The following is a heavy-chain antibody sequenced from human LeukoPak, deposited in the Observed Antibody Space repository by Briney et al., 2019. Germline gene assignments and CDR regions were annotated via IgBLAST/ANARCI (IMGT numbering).Heavy chain of an antibody. J-gene: IGHJ4*02. CDR1: GFTFSDYY. CDR3: ARDTRRGYSDY. D-gene: IGHD3-3*01. Sequence: GGSLRLSCAASGFTFSDYYMSWIRQAPGKGLEWVSYISSSGTTIYYADSVKGRFTISRDNAKNSLYLQMNSLRAEDTAVYYCARDTRRGYSDYWGQGTLVTVSS. V-gene: IGHV3-11*04. CDR2: ISSSGTTI.